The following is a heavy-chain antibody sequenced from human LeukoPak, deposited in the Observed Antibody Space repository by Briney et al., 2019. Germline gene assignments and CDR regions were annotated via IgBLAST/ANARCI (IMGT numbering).Heavy chain of an antibody. V-gene: IGHV3-30*18. Sequence: GGSLRLSCGASGFSFSSYVMHWVRQAPGKGLEWVAVISYDGSNTYHADSVKGRFTISRDNSGNTLYLQTNGLRAEDTAVYYCAKVNTLGGVIASHYYGMTSGAKGPRSPSP. CDR1: GFSFSSYV. CDR2: ISYDGSNT. J-gene: IGHJ6*02. D-gene: IGHD3-16*02. CDR3: AKVNTLGGVIASHYYGMTS.